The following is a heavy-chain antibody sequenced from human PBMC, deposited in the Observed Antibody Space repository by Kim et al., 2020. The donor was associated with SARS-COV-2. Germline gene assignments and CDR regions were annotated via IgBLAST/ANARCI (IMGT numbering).Heavy chain of an antibody. CDR2: ITFNSGTI. CDR1: GFTFDDYA. CDR3: AKVREGERAPYHYYAVD. J-gene: IGHJ6*01. Sequence: SLRLSCTASGFTFDDYAMHWVRQVPGKGLQWVSGITFNSGTIGYVDSVKGRFTISRDNARNSLYLHMNSLRSEDTALYYCAKVREGERAPYHYYAVD. D-gene: IGHD3-16*01. V-gene: IGHV3-9*01.